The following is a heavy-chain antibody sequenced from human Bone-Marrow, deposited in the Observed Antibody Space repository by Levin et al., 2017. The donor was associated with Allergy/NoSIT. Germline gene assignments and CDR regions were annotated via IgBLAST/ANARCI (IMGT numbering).Heavy chain of an antibody. V-gene: IGHV3-7*03. CDR3: ARGLWYFDRGALEI. J-gene: IGHJ3*01. CDR1: GFTFNYYW. Sequence: HPGGSLRLSCAASGFTFNYYWMTWVRQPPGKGLEWLATVKQDGTEKYYVDSLKSRFTISRDNAKESVYLQMDNLRHDDTAVYYCARGLWYFDRGALEIWGQGTRVNVSS. CDR2: VKQDGTEK. D-gene: IGHD3-9*01.